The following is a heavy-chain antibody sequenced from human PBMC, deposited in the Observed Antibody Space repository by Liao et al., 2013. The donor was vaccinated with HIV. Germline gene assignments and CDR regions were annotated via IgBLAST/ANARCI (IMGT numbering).Heavy chain of an antibody. CDR1: SDSISSGDYY. V-gene: IGHV4-30-4*01. D-gene: IGHD2-15*01. J-gene: IGHJ6*03. CDR2: VYYSGRT. CDR3: AREWWKLPDYYYYMDV. Sequence: QVQLQESGPGLVKPSQTLSLTCTVSSDSISSGDYYWNWIRQPPGKGLEWIGYVYYSGRTNYNPSLKSRVTISVDTSKNQFSLKLSSVTAADTAVYYCAREWWKLPDYYYYMDVWGKGTTVTVSS.